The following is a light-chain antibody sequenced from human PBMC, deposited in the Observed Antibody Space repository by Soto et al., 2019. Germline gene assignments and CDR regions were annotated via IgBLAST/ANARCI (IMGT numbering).Light chain of an antibody. Sequence: DIQMTQSPSSLSASVGDRVTITCQASEDINRYLNWYQQKPGKAPRLLIYDISNLEVGVPSRFSGSGSGTYFTFTITSLQPEDVATYFCQQYGNVPLTFGGGTKVEIK. CDR3: QQYGNVPLT. CDR1: EDINRY. V-gene: IGKV1-33*01. CDR2: DIS. J-gene: IGKJ4*01.